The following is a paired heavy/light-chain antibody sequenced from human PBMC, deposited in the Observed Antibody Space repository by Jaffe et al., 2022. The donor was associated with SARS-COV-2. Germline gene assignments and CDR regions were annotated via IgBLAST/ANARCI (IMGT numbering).Light chain of an antibody. CDR3: SSYTGKWV. Sequence: QSALTQPASVSGSPGQSITISCTGTSSDFGAHNYVSWYQQHPGKAPKVMIYDVINRPSGVSTRFSGSKSGNTASLTISGLQAEDEADYYCSSYTGKWVFGGGTKLTVL. J-gene: IGLJ3*02. V-gene: IGLV2-14*03. CDR1: SSDFGAHNY. CDR2: DVI.
Heavy chain of an antibody. CDR2: VYHTGAI. Sequence: QVQLQESGPGLVKSSETLSLTCAVSGGSINSYYWSWIRQPPGEGLEWIGYVYHTGAINYNPSLESRLTISLDVSKSQFSLRLTSVTAADTAVYYCAGDHWGSVYGDRRDLYYYYGMDIWGQGTTVTVSS. CDR1: GGSINSYY. D-gene: IGHD4-17*01. V-gene: IGHV4-59*01. J-gene: IGHJ6*02. CDR3: AGDHWGSVYGDRRDLYYYYGMDI.